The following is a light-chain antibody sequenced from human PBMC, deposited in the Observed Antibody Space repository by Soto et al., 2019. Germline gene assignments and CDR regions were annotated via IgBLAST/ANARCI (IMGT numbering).Light chain of an antibody. CDR1: QGIRND. CDR3: LQDYNYPWT. Sequence: AIPMTQSPSSLSASVGDRVTITCRASQGIRNDLGWYQQKPGKAPKLLIYAASTLQSGVPSRFSGSGSGTGFILTISSLQPEDCATYYCLQDYNYPWTFGQGTKVEIK. CDR2: AAS. V-gene: IGKV1-6*01. J-gene: IGKJ1*01.